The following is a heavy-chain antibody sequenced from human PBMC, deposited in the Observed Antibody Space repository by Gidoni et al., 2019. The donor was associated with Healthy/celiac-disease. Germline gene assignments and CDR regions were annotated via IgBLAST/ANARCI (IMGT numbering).Heavy chain of an antibody. V-gene: IGHV3-64*01. CDR3: ARDYQRRLGRPIFDP. CDR1: GFTFSSYA. J-gene: IGHJ5*02. Sequence: EVQLVESGGGLVPPWGSLRPSCAASGFTFSSYAMHWVRQAPGKGLEYVSAISSNGGSTYYANSVKGRFTISRDNSKNTLYLQMGSLRAEDMAVYYCARDYQRRLGRPIFDPWGQGTLVTVSS. D-gene: IGHD2-2*01. CDR2: ISSNGGST.